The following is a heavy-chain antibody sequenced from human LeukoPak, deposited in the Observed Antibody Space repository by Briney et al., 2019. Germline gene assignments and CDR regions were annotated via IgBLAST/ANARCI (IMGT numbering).Heavy chain of an antibody. V-gene: IGHV3-23*01. J-gene: IGHJ4*02. D-gene: IGHD3-10*01. CDR1: GFTFSSYA. Sequence: GGSLRLSCAASGFTFSSYAMSWVRQAPGKGLEWVSAISGSGGSTYYADSVKGRFTISRDNSKNTLYLQMNSLRAEDTAVYYCAKDSMVRGVIITVFDYWGQGTLVTVSS. CDR3: AKDSMVRGVIITVFDY. CDR2: ISGSGGST.